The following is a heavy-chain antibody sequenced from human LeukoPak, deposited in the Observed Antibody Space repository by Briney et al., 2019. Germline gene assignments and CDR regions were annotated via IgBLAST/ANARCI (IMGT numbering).Heavy chain of an antibody. CDR2: VTGSGGTT. CDR1: GFTFSSYV. Sequence: PGGSLRLSCAASGFTFSSYVMSWVRQAPWKGLEWVSAVTGSGGTTYYADSVKGRFTISRDNSKNTLYLQMNSLRAEDTAVYYCAKWKTTVTPLDYWGQGTLVTVSS. D-gene: IGHD4-11*01. CDR3: AKWKTTVTPLDY. V-gene: IGHV3-23*01. J-gene: IGHJ4*02.